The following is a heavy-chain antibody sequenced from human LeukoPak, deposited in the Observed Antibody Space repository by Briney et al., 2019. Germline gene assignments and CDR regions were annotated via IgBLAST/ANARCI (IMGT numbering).Heavy chain of an antibody. CDR1: GYTFTGYY. J-gene: IGHJ4*02. CDR3: ARMITFGGAGNY. V-gene: IGHV1-2*02. CDR2: INPNSGGT. Sequence: ASVEVSCKASGYTFTGYYMHWVRQAPGQGPEWMGWINPNSGGTNYAQKFQGRVTMTRDTSISTAYMELSRLRSDDTAVYYCARMITFGGAGNYWGQGTLVTVSS. D-gene: IGHD3-16*01.